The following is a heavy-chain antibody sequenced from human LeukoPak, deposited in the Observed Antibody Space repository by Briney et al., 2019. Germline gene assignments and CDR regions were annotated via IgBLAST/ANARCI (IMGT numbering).Heavy chain of an antibody. J-gene: IGHJ4*02. CDR1: GFTVITND. CDR2: LYSDGNT. D-gene: IGHD1-14*01. CDR3: ARGVEPLAANTLAY. V-gene: IGHV3-53*01. Sequence: GGSLRLSCAASGFTVITNDMTWIRQAPGKGLEWVSVLYSDGNTKYADSVQGRFTISRDNSKNTLYLEMNSLSPDDTPVYYCARGVEPLAANTLAYWGQGTLVTVSS.